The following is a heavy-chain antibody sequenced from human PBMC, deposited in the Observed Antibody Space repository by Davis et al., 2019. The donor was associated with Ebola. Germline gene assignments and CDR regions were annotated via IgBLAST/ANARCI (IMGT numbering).Heavy chain of an antibody. CDR3: AKSGLSFGVVKYHYGMDV. J-gene: IGHJ6*04. V-gene: IGHV3-23*01. CDR1: GFTFTDAW. Sequence: GESLKISCAASGFTFTDAWMNWVRQAPGKGLKWVSAISGSGGSTYYADSVKGRFTISRDNSKKTLYLQMNSLRAEDTAVYYCAKSGLSFGVVKYHYGMDVWGKGTTVTVSS. CDR2: ISGSGGST. D-gene: IGHD3-3*01.